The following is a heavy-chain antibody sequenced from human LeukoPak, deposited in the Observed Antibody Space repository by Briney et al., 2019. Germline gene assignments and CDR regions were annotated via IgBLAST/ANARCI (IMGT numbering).Heavy chain of an antibody. D-gene: IGHD2-21*02. V-gene: IGHV3-33*01. J-gene: IGHJ4*02. Sequence: VGSLRLSCAASGFTFSSYGMHWVRQAPGKGLEWVAVIWYDGSNKYYADSVKGRFTISRDNSKNTLYLQMNSLRAEDTAVYYCASVCRVVTAILDLPPDYWGQGTLVTVSS. CDR1: GFTFSSYG. CDR2: IWYDGSNK. CDR3: ASVCRVVTAILDLPPDY.